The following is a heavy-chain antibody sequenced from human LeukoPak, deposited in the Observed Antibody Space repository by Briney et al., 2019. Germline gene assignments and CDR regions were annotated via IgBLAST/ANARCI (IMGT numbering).Heavy chain of an antibody. CDR3: ARAPNSGYSGSYSSWFDP. J-gene: IGHJ5*02. V-gene: IGHV4-39*07. CDR1: GGSISTSNYY. CDR2: IVHRGST. Sequence: SETLSLTCTVSGGSISTSNYYWGWIRQPPGKGLEWIGEIVHRGSTNYNPSLKSRVTISVDTSKNQFSLKLSSVTAADTAVYYCARAPNSGYSGSYSSWFDPWGQGTLVTVSS. D-gene: IGHD1-26*01.